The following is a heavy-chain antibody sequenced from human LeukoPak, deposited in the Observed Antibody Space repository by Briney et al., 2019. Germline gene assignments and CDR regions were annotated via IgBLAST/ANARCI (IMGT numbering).Heavy chain of an antibody. CDR2: IKHDGSEK. CDR1: GFTFRTYW. CDR3: ARDHRPIDY. V-gene: IGHV3-7*01. Sequence: GGSLRLSCAASGFTFRTYWMNWVRQAPGKGLEWVANIKHDGSEKYYVDSVKGRFTISRDNAKNSLYLQMNSLRAEDTAVYYCARDHRPIDYWGQGTLVTVSS. J-gene: IGHJ4*02.